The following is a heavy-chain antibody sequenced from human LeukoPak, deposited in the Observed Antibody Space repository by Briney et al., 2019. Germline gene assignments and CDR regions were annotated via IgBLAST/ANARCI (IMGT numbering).Heavy chain of an antibody. CDR1: GGSISSLY. Sequence: PSETLSLTCTVSGGSISSLYWNWIRQSAGKGLEWIGRIYSSGDTNYNPSLKSRVTMSVDTSKNQFFLKLTSVTAADTAVYYCARDPRGYGGVLDAWGQGTLVTVSS. CDR2: IYSSGDT. D-gene: IGHD4-23*01. CDR3: ARDPRGYGGVLDA. J-gene: IGHJ5*02. V-gene: IGHV4-4*07.